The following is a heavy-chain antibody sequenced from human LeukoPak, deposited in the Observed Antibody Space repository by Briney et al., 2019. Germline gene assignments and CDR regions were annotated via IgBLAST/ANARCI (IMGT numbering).Heavy chain of an antibody. CDR2: IRNKANSYTT. V-gene: IGHV3-72*01. CDR1: GFSFSDHY. CDR3: TTDIAAAGLFDY. Sequence: GGSLRLSCAASGFSFSDHYMDWVRQAPGKGLEWLGRIRNKANSYTTEYAASVKGRFTISRDDSKNTLYLQMNSLKTEDTAVYYCTTDIAAAGLFDYWGQGTLVTVSS. J-gene: IGHJ4*02. D-gene: IGHD6-13*01.